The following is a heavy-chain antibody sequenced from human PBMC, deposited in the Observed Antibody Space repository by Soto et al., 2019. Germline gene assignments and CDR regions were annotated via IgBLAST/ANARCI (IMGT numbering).Heavy chain of an antibody. CDR3: ARGEVRGVIKSHYYYYGMDV. J-gene: IGHJ6*02. CDR2: INSDGSST. V-gene: IGHV3-74*01. D-gene: IGHD3-10*01. Sequence: GGSLRLSCAASGFTFSSYWMHWFRQAPGKGLVWVSGINSDGSSTSYADSVKGRLTISRDNAKNTLYLQMNSLRAEDTAVYYCARGEVRGVIKSHYYYYGMDVWGQGTTVTVSS. CDR1: GFTFSSYW.